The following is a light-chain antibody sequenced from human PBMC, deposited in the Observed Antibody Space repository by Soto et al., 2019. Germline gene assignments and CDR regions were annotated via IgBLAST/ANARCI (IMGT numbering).Light chain of an antibody. V-gene: IGKV1-5*01. Sequence: MTQSPSLLSASTLDRVTITCRASQSISSWLAWYQQKPGKAPKLLIYDASSLESGVPSRFSGSGSGTEFTLTISSLQPDDFATYYCQQYNSYRTFGQGTKVDI. J-gene: IGKJ1*01. CDR3: QQYNSYRT. CDR1: QSISSW. CDR2: DAS.